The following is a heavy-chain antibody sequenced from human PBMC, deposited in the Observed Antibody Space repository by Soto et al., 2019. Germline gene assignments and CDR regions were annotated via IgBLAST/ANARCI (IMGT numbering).Heavy chain of an antibody. V-gene: IGHV3-21*06. J-gene: IGHJ4*02. CDR1: GFRCNSYS. D-gene: IGHD1-26*01. CDR2: IDARSNYI. CDR3: VRENEMAGATSAFEY. Sequence: PGGSLRLSCEACGFRCNSYSMNWVRQAPQKGLEWVSLIDARSNYIYYADSVKGRFTISRDNARNSLYLKMDSLRVQDTAVYYCVRENEMAGATSAFEYWGQGTPVTVSS.